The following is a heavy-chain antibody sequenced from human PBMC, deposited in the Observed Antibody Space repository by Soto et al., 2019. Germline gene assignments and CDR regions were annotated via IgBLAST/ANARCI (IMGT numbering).Heavy chain of an antibody. Sequence: QVNLVQSGAEVKKPGASVKVSCKASGYNFNGYYIHWVRQAPGQGLEWMGWMNPNTGGANYAQKFQGKVIMTTDTSISTAYLELRSLTSDDTAVYYCAKVISTIGSKQWLAQTKHQALDYWGQGTLATVSS. CDR1: GYNFNGYY. V-gene: IGHV1-2*02. CDR3: AKVISTIGSKQWLAQTKHQALDY. CDR2: MNPNTGGA. D-gene: IGHD6-19*01. J-gene: IGHJ4*02.